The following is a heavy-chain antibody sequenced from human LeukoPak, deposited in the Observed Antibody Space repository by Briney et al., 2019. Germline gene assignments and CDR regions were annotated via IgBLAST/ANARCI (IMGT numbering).Heavy chain of an antibody. Sequence: GGSLRLSCAASGFTFSSYAMSWVRQAPGRGLEWVSAISGSGGSTYYADSVKGRFTISRDNSKNTLYLQMNSLRAEDTAVYYCATEGSWYGEIWFDPWGQGTLVTVSS. J-gene: IGHJ5*02. CDR3: ATEGSWYGEIWFDP. CDR1: GFTFSSYA. D-gene: IGHD6-13*01. V-gene: IGHV3-23*01. CDR2: ISGSGGST.